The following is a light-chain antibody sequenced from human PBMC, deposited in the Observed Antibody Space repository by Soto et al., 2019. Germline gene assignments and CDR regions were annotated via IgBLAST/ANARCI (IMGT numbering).Light chain of an antibody. J-gene: IGKJ2*01. V-gene: IGKV3-20*01. Sequence: DIVLTQSPGTLSLSPGERATLSCRASQNVNKNYLAWYQQKPGQAPRLLIRGASSRATGLPDRFSGSGSGTAFTLTISRLEPEDFAVYYCQQYGSSPGTFGQGTKLEIK. CDR3: QQYGSSPGT. CDR2: GAS. CDR1: QNVNKNY.